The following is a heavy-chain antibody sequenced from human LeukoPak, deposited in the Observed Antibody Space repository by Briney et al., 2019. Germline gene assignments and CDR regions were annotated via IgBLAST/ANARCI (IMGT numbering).Heavy chain of an antibody. CDR1: GFTFSSYW. D-gene: IGHD3-16*02. CDR3: AIVMITFGGVIVLFDY. CDR2: IKQDGGEK. Sequence: GGSLRLSCAASGFTFSSYWMSWVRQAPGKGLEWVANIKQDGGEKYYVDSVKGRFTISRDNAKNSLYLQMNSLRAEDTAVYYCAIVMITFGGVIVLFDYWGQGTLVTVSS. V-gene: IGHV3-7*01. J-gene: IGHJ4*02.